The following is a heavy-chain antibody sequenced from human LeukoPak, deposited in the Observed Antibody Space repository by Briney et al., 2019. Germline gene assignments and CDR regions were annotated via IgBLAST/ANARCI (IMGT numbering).Heavy chain of an antibody. J-gene: IGHJ4*02. D-gene: IGHD2-2*01. Sequence: SETLSLTCTVSGGSISSYYWSWIRQPPGKGLEWIGYIYTSGSTNYNPSLKSRVTISVETSKNQFSLKLSSVTAADTAVYYCARHKRSGIVVVPAAIFDYWGQGTLVTVSA. CDR3: ARHKRSGIVVVPAAIFDY. CDR1: GGSISSYY. CDR2: IYTSGST. V-gene: IGHV4-4*09.